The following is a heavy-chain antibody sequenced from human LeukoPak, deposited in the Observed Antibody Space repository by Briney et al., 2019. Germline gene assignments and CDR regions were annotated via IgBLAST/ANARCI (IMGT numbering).Heavy chain of an antibody. J-gene: IGHJ5*02. Sequence: PGGSLRLSCAASGFTFWNSAITWVRQAPGKGLEWVSHISSSGGNTYYADSVKGRFTISRDNSNNTLYLQMNSLRGEDPAVYYCAKVKYDYGDPVGWFDPWGRGTLVTVSS. CDR2: ISSSGGNT. CDR3: AKVKYDYGDPVGWFDP. CDR1: GFTFWNSA. D-gene: IGHD4-17*01. V-gene: IGHV3-23*01.